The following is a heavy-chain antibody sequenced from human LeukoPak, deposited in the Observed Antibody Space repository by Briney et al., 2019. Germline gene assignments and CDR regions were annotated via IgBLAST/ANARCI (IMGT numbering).Heavy chain of an antibody. CDR3: ARELRQQLVNNWFDP. CDR1: GRSISRYY. D-gene: IGHD6-13*01. V-gene: IGHV4-59*01. CDR2: IYYSGST. J-gene: IGHJ5*02. Sequence: SETLSLTCTVSGRSISRYYWNWFRQPPGQGLEWIGYIYYSGSTNYNPSLKSRVTISIDMSKNQFALKLYSVTTADTAVYYCARELRQQLVNNWFDPWGQGTLVTVSS.